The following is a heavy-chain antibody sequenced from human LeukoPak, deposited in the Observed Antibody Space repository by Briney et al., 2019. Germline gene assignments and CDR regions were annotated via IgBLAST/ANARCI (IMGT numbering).Heavy chain of an antibody. D-gene: IGHD3-10*01. CDR1: VDSISTYY. CDR2: VYYSGST. CDR3: VRHTWFGTRHWFDP. V-gene: IGHV4-59*08. Sequence: SETLSPTCTFSVDSISTYYWSWIRQPPGKGLEWIGYVYYSGSTNYSPSLKSRVAMSMDTSKNQFFLELRPVTATDTAVYYCVRHTWFGTRHWFDPWGQGILVTVSS. J-gene: IGHJ5*02.